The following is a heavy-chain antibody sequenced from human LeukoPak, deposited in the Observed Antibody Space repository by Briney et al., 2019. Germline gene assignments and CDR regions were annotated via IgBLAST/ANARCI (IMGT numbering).Heavy chain of an antibody. CDR3: ATYSSLNRREFQF. CDR1: GFTFSIDG. J-gene: IGHJ1*01. Sequence: GGSLRLSCAGSGFTFSIDGMNWVRQTPGKGLEWVSSISPDSNFIYQADSVKGRFTISRDNAKNSLYLQMEGLRAEDTAVYYCATYSSLNRREFQFWGQGTLLTVSS. D-gene: IGHD3-22*01. V-gene: IGHV3-21*01. CDR2: ISPDSNFI.